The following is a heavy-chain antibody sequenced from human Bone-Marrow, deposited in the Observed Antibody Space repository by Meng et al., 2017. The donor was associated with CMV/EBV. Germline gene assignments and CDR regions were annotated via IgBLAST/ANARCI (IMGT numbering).Heavy chain of an antibody. V-gene: IGHV3-21*01. CDR2: ISSSSSYI. D-gene: IGHD4-17*01. Sequence: GGSLRLSCAASGFTFSSYSMNWVRQAPGKGLEWVSSISSSSSYIHYADSVKGRFTISRDNAKNSLYLQMNSLRAEDTAVYYCARASTYGGFDYWGQGTLVTVSS. CDR3: ARASTYGGFDY. J-gene: IGHJ4*02. CDR1: GFTFSSYS.